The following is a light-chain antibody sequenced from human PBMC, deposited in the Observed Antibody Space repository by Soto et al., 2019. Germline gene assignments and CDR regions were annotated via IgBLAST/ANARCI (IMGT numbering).Light chain of an antibody. CDR1: QGIGDT. V-gene: IGKV3-15*01. CDR3: QQSYSAPFT. J-gene: IGKJ3*01. CDR2: GAS. Sequence: EVVMRQSPATLSVSPVEGATLSCRASQGIGDTLAWYQHKPGQAPRLLIYGASTRATGIPARFSGTGSGTDFTLTISSLQPEDFATYYCQQSYSAPFTFGPGTKVDIK.